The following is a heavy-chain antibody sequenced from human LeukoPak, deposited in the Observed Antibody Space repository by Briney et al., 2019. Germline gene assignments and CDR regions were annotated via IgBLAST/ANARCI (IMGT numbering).Heavy chain of an antibody. CDR3: ASPDLYDSSGYYSY. CDR1: GGTFSSYA. CDR2: IIPIFGTA. V-gene: IGHV1-69*05. Sequence: AASVKVSCKASGGTFSSYANSWVRQAPGQGLEWMGGIIPIFGTANYAQKFQGRVTITTDESTSTAYMELSSLGSEDTAVYYCASPDLYDSSGYYSYWGQGTLVTVSS. D-gene: IGHD3-22*01. J-gene: IGHJ4*02.